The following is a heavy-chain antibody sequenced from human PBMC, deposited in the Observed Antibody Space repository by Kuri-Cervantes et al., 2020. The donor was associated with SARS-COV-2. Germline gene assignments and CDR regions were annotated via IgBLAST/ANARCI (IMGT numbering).Heavy chain of an antibody. CDR1: GFTFSSYA. CDR2: ISYDGSNK. V-gene: IGHV3-30*14. D-gene: IGHD4-11*01. J-gene: IGHJ6*02. CDR3: AREGNYGYYYYGMDV. Sequence: LSLTCAASGFTFSSYAMHWVRQAPGKGLEWVAVISYDGSNKYYADSVKGRFTISRDNSKNTLYLQMNSLRAEDTAVYYCAREGNYGYYYYGMDVWGQGTTVTVSS.